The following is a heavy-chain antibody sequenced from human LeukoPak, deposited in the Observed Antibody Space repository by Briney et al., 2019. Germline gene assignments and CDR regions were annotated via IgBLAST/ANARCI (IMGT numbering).Heavy chain of an antibody. CDR3: ARGQVGATFPDY. J-gene: IGHJ4*02. CDR1: GYTFTSYD. Sequence: GASVKVSCKAPGYTFTSYDINWVRQATGQGLEWMGWMNPNSGNTGYAQKFQGRVTMTRNTSISTAYMELSSLRSEDTAVYYCARGQVGATFPDYWGQGTLVTVSS. D-gene: IGHD1-26*01. CDR2: MNPNSGNT. V-gene: IGHV1-8*01.